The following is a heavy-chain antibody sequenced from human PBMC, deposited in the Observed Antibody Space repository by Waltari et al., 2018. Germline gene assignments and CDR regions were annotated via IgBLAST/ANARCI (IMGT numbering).Heavy chain of an antibody. CDR2: VHRSGRT. CDR3: VLDLGRGLFLDP. J-gene: IGHJ5*02. D-gene: IGHD2-15*01. V-gene: IGHV4-34*01. Sequence: VRQSPDKGLEGIGQVHRSGRTNYNPSFASRAIVSLDTSMNQFSLRILSAAAADTAVYYCVLDLGRGLFLDPWGQGTLVTVSP.